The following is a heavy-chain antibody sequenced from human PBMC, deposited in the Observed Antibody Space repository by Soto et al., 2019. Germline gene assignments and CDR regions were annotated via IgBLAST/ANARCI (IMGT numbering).Heavy chain of an antibody. V-gene: IGHV4-59*08. J-gene: IGHJ4*02. CDR1: GGSLSNYY. Sequence: SETRAVTCTISGGSLSNYYWSWIQQPPEKTLEWIVYIYYRGSTNYNPSLKSRVTILVDTSKNQFSLKLSSVTAADTAVYYCARHRSYDYIWVSRRLYYFDYWGQGTLVSVSS. D-gene: IGHD3-16*01. CDR3: ARHRSYDYIWVSRRLYYFDY. CDR2: IYYRGST.